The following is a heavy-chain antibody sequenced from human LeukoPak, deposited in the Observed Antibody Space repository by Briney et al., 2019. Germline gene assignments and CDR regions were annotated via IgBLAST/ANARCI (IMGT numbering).Heavy chain of an antibody. J-gene: IGHJ4*02. CDR2: ISYDGSNK. D-gene: IGHD3-22*01. Sequence: PGGSLRLSCAASGFTFSSYAMHWVRQAPGKGLEWVAVISYDGSNKYYADSVKGRFTISRDNSKNTLYLQMNSLRAEDTAVYYCARDIISSGYYFQPYFDYWGQGTLVTVSS. CDR1: GFTFSSYA. CDR3: ARDIISSGYYFQPYFDY. V-gene: IGHV3-30-3*01.